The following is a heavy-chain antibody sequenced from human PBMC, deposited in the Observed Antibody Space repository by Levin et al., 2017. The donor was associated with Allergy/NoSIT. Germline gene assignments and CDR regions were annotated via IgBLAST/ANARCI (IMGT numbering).Heavy chain of an antibody. Sequence: MTSETLSLTCAVSGGSFSSDDYYWSWIRQHPGKGLEWIGYIYYSGTTYYSPSLKSRLTISVDASKNQFSLKLSSVTAADTAVYYCARGTRSCSGGTCYKNEIDYWGQGTLVTVSS. J-gene: IGHJ4*02. CDR2: IYYSGTT. V-gene: IGHV4-31*11. CDR3: ARGTRSCSGGTCYKNEIDY. CDR1: GGSFSSDDYY. D-gene: IGHD2-15*01.